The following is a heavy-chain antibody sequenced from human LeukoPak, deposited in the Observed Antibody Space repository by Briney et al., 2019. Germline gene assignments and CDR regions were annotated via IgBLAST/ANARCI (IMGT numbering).Heavy chain of an antibody. CDR2: IFLMLGLP. D-gene: IGHD2-2*01. V-gene: IGHV1-69*04. J-gene: IGHJ5*02. CDR1: GGTLSSHA. Sequence: SVKVSCKASGGTLSSHAINWVRQAPGRGPEWMGRIFLMLGLPSYAQKFQGRVTITADQSTGTVYMEVSSLRSEDTAIYYCASRHDNNAGHFDPWGQGTLITVSS. CDR3: ASRHDNNAGHFDP.